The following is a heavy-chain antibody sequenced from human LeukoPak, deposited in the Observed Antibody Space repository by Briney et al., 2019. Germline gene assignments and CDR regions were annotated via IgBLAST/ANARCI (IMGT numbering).Heavy chain of an antibody. Sequence: ASVKVSCKASGYTFTGYYMHWVRQAPGQGLEWMGWISAYNGNTNYAQKLQGRVTMTTDTSTSTAYMELRNLRSDDTAVYYCARDVPNYDFWSGYYGEYFQHWGQGTLVTVSS. CDR1: GYTFTGYY. J-gene: IGHJ1*01. D-gene: IGHD3-3*01. CDR2: ISAYNGNT. V-gene: IGHV1-18*04. CDR3: ARDVPNYDFWSGYYGEYFQH.